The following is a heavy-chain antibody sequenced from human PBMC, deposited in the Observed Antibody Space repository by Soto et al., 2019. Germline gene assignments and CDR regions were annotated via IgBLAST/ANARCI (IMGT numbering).Heavy chain of an antibody. D-gene: IGHD5-18*01. V-gene: IGHV4-59*01. CDR2: IYYSGST. CDR1: GGSISSYY. J-gene: IGHJ4*02. Sequence: SETLSLTCTVSGGSISSYYWSWIRQPPGKGLEWIGYIYYSGSTNYNPSLKSRVTISVDTSKSQFSLKLSSVTAADTAVYYCARAGYSYGYSDYWGQGTLVTVS. CDR3: ARAGYSYGYSDY.